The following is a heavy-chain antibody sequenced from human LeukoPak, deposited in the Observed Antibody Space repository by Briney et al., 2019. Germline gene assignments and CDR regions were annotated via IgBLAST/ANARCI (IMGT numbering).Heavy chain of an antibody. J-gene: IGHJ4*02. CDR3: ATSGAAIRENYFDY. V-gene: IGHV1-69*13. CDR2: IIPIFGTA. D-gene: IGHD3-10*01. CDR1: GGTFSSYA. Sequence: ASVKVSCKASGGTFSSYAISRVRQAPGQGLEWMGGIIPIFGTANYAQKFQGRVTITADESTSTAYMELSSLRSEDTAVYYCATSGAAIRENYFDYWGQGTLVTVSS.